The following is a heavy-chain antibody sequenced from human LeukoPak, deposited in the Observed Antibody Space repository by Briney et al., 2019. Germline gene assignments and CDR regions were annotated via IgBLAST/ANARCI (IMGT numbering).Heavy chain of an antibody. CDR2: ISYDGSNK. CDR1: GFTFSSYA. CDR3: ARDPRPEGHIAAAGWNWFDP. Sequence: GGSLRLSCAASGFTFSSYAMHWVRQAPGKGLEWVAVISYDGSNKYYADSVKGRFTISRDNSKNTLYLQMNSLRVEDTAVYYCARDPRPEGHIAAAGWNWFDPWGQGTLVTVSS. J-gene: IGHJ5*02. V-gene: IGHV3-30-3*01. D-gene: IGHD6-13*01.